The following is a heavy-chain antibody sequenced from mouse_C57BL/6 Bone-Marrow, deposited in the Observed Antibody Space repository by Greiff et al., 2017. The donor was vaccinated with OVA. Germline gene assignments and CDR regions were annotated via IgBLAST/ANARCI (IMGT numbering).Heavy chain of an antibody. CDR1: GYTFTDYN. CDR2: INPNNGGT. J-gene: IGHJ3*01. D-gene: IGHD3-2*02. V-gene: IGHV1-18*01. CDR3: ARWAAQATAWFAY. Sequence: VQLQQSGPELVKPGASVKIPCKASGYTFTDYNMDWVKQSHGKSLEWIGDINPNNGGTIYNQKFKGKATLTVDKSSSTAYMELRSLTSEDTAVYYCARWAAQATAWFAYWGQGTLVTVSA.